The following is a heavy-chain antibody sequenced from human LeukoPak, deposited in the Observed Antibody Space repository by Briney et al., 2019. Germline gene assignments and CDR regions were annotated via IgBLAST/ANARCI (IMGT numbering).Heavy chain of an antibody. Sequence: SETLSLTCTASGGSISSSHLSWIRQPPGRGLEWIGYIHYSGSTNYNPSLKSRVTISVDTSKNQFSLKVSPVTAADTAVYYCVRGGWYIKSWGQGTLVTVSS. CDR1: GGSISSSH. CDR2: IHYSGST. V-gene: IGHV4-59*01. J-gene: IGHJ5*02. CDR3: VRGGWYIKS. D-gene: IGHD6-19*01.